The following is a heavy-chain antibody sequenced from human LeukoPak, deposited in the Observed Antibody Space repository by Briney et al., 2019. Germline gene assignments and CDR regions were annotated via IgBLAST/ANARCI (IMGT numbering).Heavy chain of an antibody. CDR1: GGAITDGNHY. V-gene: IGHV4-39*01. CDR3: ARQSFAPFQVGPETPIES. CDR2: IHYSGST. D-gene: IGHD1-26*01. Sequence: PSETLSLTCTVSGGAITDGNHYWSWTRQHPGGGLEWIGYIHYSGSTYYITSLKSRVTISVDTSKNQFSLKLSSVTAADTAVYYCARQSFAPFQVGPETPIESWGQGTLVTVSS. J-gene: IGHJ4*02.